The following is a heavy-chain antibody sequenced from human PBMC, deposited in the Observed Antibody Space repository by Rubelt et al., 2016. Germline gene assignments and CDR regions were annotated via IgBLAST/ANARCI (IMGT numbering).Heavy chain of an antibody. J-gene: IGHJ4*02. CDR3: ARTRGGEWELLDFDY. V-gene: IGHV4-28*01. Sequence: QVQLQESGPGLVKPSDTLSLTCAVSGYSISSSNWWGWIRQPPGKGLEWIGYIYYSGSPYYNPSLKSRGNMSVYTSKNRLSLELGSGTAVDTAVYYCARTRGGEWELLDFDYWGQGTLVTVSS. CDR2: IYYSGSP. CDR1: GYSISSSNW. D-gene: IGHD1-26*01.